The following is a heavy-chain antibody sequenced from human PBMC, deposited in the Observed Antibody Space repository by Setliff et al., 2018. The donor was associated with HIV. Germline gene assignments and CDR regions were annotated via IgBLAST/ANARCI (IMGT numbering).Heavy chain of an antibody. Sequence: GASVKVSCKASGGTFSTYAISWVRQAPGQGLEWMGGIIPIFGTANYDQRFQGRVTITADETTSTAYMELSSLRSEDTAVYSCARDPVSDNSATPYYFDYWGQGTLVTVSS. J-gene: IGHJ4*02. CDR1: GGTFSTYA. D-gene: IGHD2-21*01. CDR2: IIPIFGTA. CDR3: ARDPVSDNSATPYYFDY. V-gene: IGHV1-69*13.